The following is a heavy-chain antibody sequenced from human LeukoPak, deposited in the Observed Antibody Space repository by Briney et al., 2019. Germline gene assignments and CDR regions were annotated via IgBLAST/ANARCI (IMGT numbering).Heavy chain of an antibody. Sequence: GGSLTLSCAASGFTFSSYSMAWVRQAPGKGLEWVANIREDGSGGEYVDSVKGRFTISRDNAKTSVCLQINSLRVEDTAVYFCARWRGQQSEFDYWGQGTLVTVSS. D-gene: IGHD5-24*01. J-gene: IGHJ4*02. CDR1: GFTFSSYS. CDR2: IREDGSGG. CDR3: ARWRGQQSEFDY. V-gene: IGHV3-7*01.